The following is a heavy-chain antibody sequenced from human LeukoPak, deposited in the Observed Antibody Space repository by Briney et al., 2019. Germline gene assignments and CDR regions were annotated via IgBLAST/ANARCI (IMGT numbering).Heavy chain of an antibody. J-gene: IGHJ4*02. CDR2: IRYDESNT. CDR3: AKRRNYGSGSSPFDY. CDR1: AFTFSSYG. V-gene: IGHV3-30*02. D-gene: IGHD3-10*01. Sequence: GGSLRLSCAASAFTFSSYGMHWVRQAPGKGLEWVAFIRYDESNTYYADSVKGRFTISRDNSKNTLYLQMNSLRAEDTAVYYCAKRRNYGSGSSPFDYWGQGTLVTVSS.